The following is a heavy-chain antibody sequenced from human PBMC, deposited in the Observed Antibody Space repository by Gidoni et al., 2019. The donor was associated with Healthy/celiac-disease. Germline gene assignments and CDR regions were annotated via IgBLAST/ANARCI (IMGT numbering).Heavy chain of an antibody. D-gene: IGHD3-10*01. J-gene: IGHJ6*02. Sequence: EVQLVVSGGGLVKPGGSLRRSCAASGFTFSSYSMNWVRQAPGKGLEWVPYISSSSSNIYYTDSVKGRYTIARDNAKNSMYQQMNSLRAEDTAVYYCAREVFGRYYYYGMDVWGQGTTVTVSS. CDR1: GFTFSSYS. CDR2: ISSSSSNI. CDR3: AREVFGRYYYYGMDV. V-gene: IGHV3-21*01.